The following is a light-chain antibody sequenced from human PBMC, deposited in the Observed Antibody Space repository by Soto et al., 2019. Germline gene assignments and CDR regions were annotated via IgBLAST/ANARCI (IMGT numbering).Light chain of an antibody. J-gene: IGKJ1*01. CDR3: QQYNYYST. V-gene: IGKV1-5*03. Sequence: DIQMTQSPSTLSASVGDRVTITCRASQTISSWLAWYQQKPGKAPKLLIYKASSLESGVPSRFSCSGSGTEFTLTISSLQPDDFATYYCQQYNYYSTFGQGTKVEIK. CDR1: QTISSW. CDR2: KAS.